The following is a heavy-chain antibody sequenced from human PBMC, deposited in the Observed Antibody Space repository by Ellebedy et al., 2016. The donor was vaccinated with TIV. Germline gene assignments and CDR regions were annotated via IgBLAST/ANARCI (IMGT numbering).Heavy chain of an antibody. Sequence: GGSLRLXXAASGFTFSSYSMNWVRQAPGKGLEWVSYISSSSTIHYADSVRGRFTISRDNAKNSLYLQMNSLRAEDTAVYFCARGEGWIDNWGQGTLVTVSS. J-gene: IGHJ4*02. D-gene: IGHD5-24*01. V-gene: IGHV3-48*04. CDR2: ISSSSTI. CDR3: ARGEGWIDN. CDR1: GFTFSSYS.